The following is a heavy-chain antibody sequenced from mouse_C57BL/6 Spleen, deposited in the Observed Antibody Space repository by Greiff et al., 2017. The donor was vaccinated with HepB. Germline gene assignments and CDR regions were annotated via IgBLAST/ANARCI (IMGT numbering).Heavy chain of an antibody. CDR1: GYAFSSYW. CDR2: IYPGDGDT. CDR3: ARPSYYSNAMDY. D-gene: IGHD2-5*01. Sequence: QVQLQQSGAELVKPGASVKISCKASGYAFSSYWMNWVKQRPGKGLEWIGQIYPGDGDTNYNGKFKGKATLTADKSSSTAYMQLSSLTSEDSAVYFCARPSYYSNAMDYWGQGTSVTVSS. J-gene: IGHJ4*01. V-gene: IGHV1-80*01.